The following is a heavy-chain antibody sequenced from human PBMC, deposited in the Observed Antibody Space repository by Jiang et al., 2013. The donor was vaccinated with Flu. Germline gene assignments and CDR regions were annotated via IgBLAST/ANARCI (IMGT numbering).Heavy chain of an antibody. Sequence: SLKISCKGSGYSFTSYWIGWVRQMPGKGLEWMGIIYPGDSDTRYSPSFQGQVTISADKSISTAYLQWSSLKASDTAMYYCARGRNDDSSGYSRLYYFDYWGQGTLVTVSS. D-gene: IGHD3-22*01. CDR2: IYPGDSDT. CDR1: GYSFTSYW. CDR3: ARGRNDDSSGYSRLYYFDY. V-gene: IGHV5-51*01. J-gene: IGHJ4*02.